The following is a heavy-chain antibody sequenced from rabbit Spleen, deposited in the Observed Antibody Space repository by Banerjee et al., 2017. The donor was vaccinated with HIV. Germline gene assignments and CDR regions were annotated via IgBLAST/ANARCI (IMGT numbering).Heavy chain of an antibody. CDR3: ARNYVNAFDP. V-gene: IGHV1S40*01. CDR1: GFSFSSRYY. CDR2: IYGGDGHST. D-gene: IGHD1-1*01. J-gene: IGHJ2*01. Sequence: QSLEESGGGLVQPEGSLTLTCTASGFSFSSRYYVCWVRQAPGKGLESIACIYGGDGHSTWYASWAKGRFTISKTSSTTVTLQMTSLTAADTATYFCARNYVNAFDPWGPGTLVTVS.